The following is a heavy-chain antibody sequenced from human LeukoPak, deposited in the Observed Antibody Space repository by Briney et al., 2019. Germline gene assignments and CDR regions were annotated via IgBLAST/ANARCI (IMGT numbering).Heavy chain of an antibody. D-gene: IGHD6-6*01. CDR2: ISSSSSYI. CDR3: ARDLDSSSYFDY. J-gene: IGHJ4*02. CDR1: GFTFSSYS. Sequence: GGSLRLSCAASGFTFSSYSMNWVRQAPGEGLEWVSSISSSSSYIYYADSVKGRFTISRDNAKNSLYLQMNSLRAEDTAVYYCARDLDSSSYFDYWGQGTLVTVSS. V-gene: IGHV3-21*01.